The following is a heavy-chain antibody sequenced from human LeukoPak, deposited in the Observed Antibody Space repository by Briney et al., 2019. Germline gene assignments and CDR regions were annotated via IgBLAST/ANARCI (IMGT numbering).Heavy chain of an antibody. CDR1: GASISSYY. CDR3: ARGGSIVGATPHDTFDI. J-gene: IGHJ3*02. CDR2: IYYSGRT. V-gene: IGHV4-59*01. D-gene: IGHD1-26*01. Sequence: SETLSLTCTVSGASISSYYWSWIRQPPGKGLEWIGYIYYSGRTNYNPSLKSRVAISVDTSKNQVSLRLISVTAADTAVYYCARGGSIVGATPHDTFDIWGQGTVVTVSS.